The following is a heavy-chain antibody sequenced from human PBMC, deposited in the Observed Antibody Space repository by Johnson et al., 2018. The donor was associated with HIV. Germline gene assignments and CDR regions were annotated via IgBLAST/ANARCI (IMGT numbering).Heavy chain of an antibody. CDR3: ARERADNWNDWGLDAFDI. D-gene: IGHD1-20*01. Sequence: EVQLVESGGGLVQPGGSLRLSCAASGFTFSSYWMSWVRQAPGKGLEWVANIKQDGSEKYYVDSVKGRFTIPRDNAKNSLSLQMNSLRAEDTAMYYCARERADNWNDWGLDAFDIWGQGTMVTVSS. V-gene: IGHV3-7*01. CDR2: IKQDGSEK. CDR1: GFTFSSYW. J-gene: IGHJ3*02.